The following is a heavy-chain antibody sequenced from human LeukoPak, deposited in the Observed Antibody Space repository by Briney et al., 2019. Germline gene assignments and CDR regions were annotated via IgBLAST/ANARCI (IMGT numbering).Heavy chain of an antibody. Sequence: GGSLRLSCAASGSTFSSYGMSWVRQAPGKGLEWVSAISGSGGSTYYADSVKGRFTISRDNSKNTLYLQMNSLRAEDTAVYYCAKVGPRGSGWPYFDYWGQGTLVTVSS. V-gene: IGHV3-23*01. CDR2: ISGSGGST. CDR3: AKVGPRGSGWPYFDY. D-gene: IGHD6-19*01. J-gene: IGHJ4*02. CDR1: GSTFSSYG.